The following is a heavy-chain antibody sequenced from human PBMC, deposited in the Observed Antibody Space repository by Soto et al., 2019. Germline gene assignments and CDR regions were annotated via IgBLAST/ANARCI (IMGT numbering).Heavy chain of an antibody. CDR2: ISGSGGST. V-gene: IGHV3-23*01. J-gene: IGHJ4*02. CDR1: GFTFSSYA. D-gene: IGHD3-16*02. CDR3: AKGSYIWGSYRYTPD. Sequence: GGSLRLSCAASGFTFSSYAMSWVRQAPGKGLEWVSAISGSGGSTYYADSVKGRFTISRDNSKNTLYLQMNSLRAEDTAVYYCAKGSYIWGSYRYTPDWGQGTLVTVSS.